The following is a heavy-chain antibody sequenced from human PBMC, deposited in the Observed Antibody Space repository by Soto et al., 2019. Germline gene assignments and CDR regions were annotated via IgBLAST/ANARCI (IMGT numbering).Heavy chain of an antibody. D-gene: IGHD3-9*01. V-gene: IGHV4-28*05. Sequence: PSETLSLTCAVPGYSIGTYNWWAWIRQPPGKGLEWIGYIYYTGTVYYNLSLKNRVSMSVDTARDQFSLRLSSVTAADTAVYYCARTSRLKTGQLDYWGPGAPVTVSS. CDR3: ARTSRLKTGQLDY. J-gene: IGHJ4*02. CDR1: GYSIGTYNW. CDR2: IYYTGTV.